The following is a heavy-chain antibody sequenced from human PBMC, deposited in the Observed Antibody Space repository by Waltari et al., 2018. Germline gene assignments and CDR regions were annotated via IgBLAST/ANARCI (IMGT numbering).Heavy chain of an antibody. J-gene: IGHJ5*02. CDR3: AKDGKFGGTMVREKYNWFDP. D-gene: IGHD3-10*01. CDR2: ISGSGGST. CDR1: GFTFSSYA. V-gene: IGHV3-23*01. Sequence: EVQLLESGGGLVQPGGSLRLSCAASGFTFSSYAMSWVRQAPGKGLGWVSAISGSGGSTYYAASVKGRFNISRDKSKNTLYLQMNSLRAEDTAVYYCAKDGKFGGTMVREKYNWFDPWGQGTLVTVSS.